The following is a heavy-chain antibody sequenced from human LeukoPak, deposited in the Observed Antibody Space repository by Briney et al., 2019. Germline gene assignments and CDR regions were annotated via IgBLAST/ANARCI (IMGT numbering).Heavy chain of an antibody. Sequence: GGSLRLSCAASGFTFSSYGMHWVRQAPGKGLEWVAFIRYDGSNKYYADSVKGRFTISRDNSKNTLYLQMNSLRAEDTAVYYCAKVGGQPNYFDYWGQGTLVTVSS. CDR1: GFTFSSYG. J-gene: IGHJ4*02. CDR3: AKVGGQPNYFDY. D-gene: IGHD3-16*01. CDR2: IRYDGSNK. V-gene: IGHV3-30*02.